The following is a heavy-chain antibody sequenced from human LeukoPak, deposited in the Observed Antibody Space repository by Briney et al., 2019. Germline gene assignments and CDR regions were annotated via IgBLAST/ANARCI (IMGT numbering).Heavy chain of an antibody. V-gene: IGHV1-46*01. J-gene: IGHJ4*02. CDR2: INPSGGST. D-gene: IGHD3-22*01. Sequence: ASVRLSCTASGYTFTSYYMHWVRQAPGQGLEWMAIINPSGGSTSYAQTFKGRVTMTRDTSKSTVYMELNSLRSEDTAVYYCARDYYDSSGYYFDYWGQGTLVTVSS. CDR3: ARDYYDSSGYYFDY. CDR1: GYTFTSYY.